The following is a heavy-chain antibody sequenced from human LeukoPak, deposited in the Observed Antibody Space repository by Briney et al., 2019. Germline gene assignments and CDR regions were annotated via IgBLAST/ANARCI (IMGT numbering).Heavy chain of an antibody. Sequence: SGTLSLTCTVSGGSISSYYWSRIRQPPGKGLEWIGYIYYSGSTNYNPSLKSRVTISVDTSKNQFSLKLSSVTAADTAVYYCASGPYYDFWSGYYTYYYYYMDVWGKGTTVTVSS. D-gene: IGHD3-3*01. J-gene: IGHJ6*03. V-gene: IGHV4-59*01. CDR2: IYYSGST. CDR3: ASGPYYDFWSGYYTYYYYYMDV. CDR1: GGSISSYY.